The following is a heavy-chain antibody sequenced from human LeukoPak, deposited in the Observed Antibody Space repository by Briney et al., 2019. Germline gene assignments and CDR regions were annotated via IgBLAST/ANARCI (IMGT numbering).Heavy chain of an antibody. J-gene: IGHJ4*02. Sequence: GASVKVSCKASGYTFTSYYMHWVRQAPGQGLEWMGIINPSGGSTSYAQKFQGRVTMTRDTSTSTVYMELRSLRSDDTAVYYCARENHAGDLGYCSGGSCYGPGDYWGQGTLVTVSS. CDR3: ARENHAGDLGYCSGGSCYGPGDY. CDR1: GYTFTSYY. CDR2: INPSGGST. D-gene: IGHD2-15*01. V-gene: IGHV1-46*01.